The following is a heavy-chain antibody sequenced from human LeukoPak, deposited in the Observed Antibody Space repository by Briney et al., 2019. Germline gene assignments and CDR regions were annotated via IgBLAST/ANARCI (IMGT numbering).Heavy chain of an antibody. CDR1: GLIFSNYN. J-gene: IGHJ4*02. CDR2: ISSSSDTI. CDR3: ATDTYSLENDY. V-gene: IGHV3-48*01. Sequence: GGSLRPSCAASGLIFSNYNMNWVRQAPGKGLEWISYISSSSDTIYYTDSVKGRFTISRDNARNSLYLRMNSLRAEDTAVYYCATDTYSLENDYWGQGILVTVSS. D-gene: IGHD2-15*01.